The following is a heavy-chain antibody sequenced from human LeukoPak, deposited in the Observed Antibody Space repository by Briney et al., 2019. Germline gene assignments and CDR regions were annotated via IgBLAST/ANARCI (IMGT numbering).Heavy chain of an antibody. D-gene: IGHD3-22*01. Sequence: ASVKVSCKASGYTFTSYDINWVRQATGQGLEWMGWMNPNSGNTVYAQKFQGRVTMTRNTSISTAYMELSSLRSEDTAVYYCARGRGYYDSSGYYHYSHYFDYWGQGTLVTVSS. CDR3: ARGRGYYDSSGYYHYSHYFDY. CDR2: MNPNSGNT. J-gene: IGHJ4*02. CDR1: GYTFTSYD. V-gene: IGHV1-8*01.